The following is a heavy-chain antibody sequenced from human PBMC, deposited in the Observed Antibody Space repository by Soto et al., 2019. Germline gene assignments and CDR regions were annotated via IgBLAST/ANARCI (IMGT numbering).Heavy chain of an antibody. CDR2: IKPDESEK. D-gene: IGHD4-4*01. Sequence: EVQLVESGGGLVQPGGSLRLSCTASGFTFSDSWMTWVRQAPGKGLEWVARIKPDESEKKYADSVKGRFSISRDNAKNSMYLQLYSLRGEDKAVYYCVRGGSNYASWGQGTLVPFS. CDR1: GFTFSDSW. CDR3: VRGGSNYAS. J-gene: IGHJ5*02. V-gene: IGHV3-7*01.